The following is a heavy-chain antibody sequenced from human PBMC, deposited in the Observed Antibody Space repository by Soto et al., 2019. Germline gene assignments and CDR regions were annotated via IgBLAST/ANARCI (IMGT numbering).Heavy chain of an antibody. Sequence: SVKVSCKASGYTFTSYYMHWVRQAPGQGLEWVGGIVPIYRTADYAQKFQGRVTITADESARTSYMELRSLKSQDTAVYYCVRDSGAKLSSNWGQGTLVTVSS. CDR2: IVPIYRTA. J-gene: IGHJ4*02. CDR1: GYTFTSYY. D-gene: IGHD6-13*01. CDR3: VRDSGAKLSSN. V-gene: IGHV1-69*13.